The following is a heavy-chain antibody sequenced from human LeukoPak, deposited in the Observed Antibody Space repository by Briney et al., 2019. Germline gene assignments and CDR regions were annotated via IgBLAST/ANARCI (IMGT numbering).Heavy chain of an antibody. D-gene: IGHD4-17*01. CDR1: GYSFTSYW. J-gene: IGHJ4*02. Sequence: LGESLKISCKGSGYSFTSYWIGWVRQMPGKGLEWMGIIYPGDSDTRYSPSFQGQVTISADKSISTAYLQWSSLKASDTAMYYCARSSATYGDYVGGDYWGQGTLVTVSS. CDR2: IYPGDSDT. CDR3: ARSSATYGDYVGGDY. V-gene: IGHV5-51*01.